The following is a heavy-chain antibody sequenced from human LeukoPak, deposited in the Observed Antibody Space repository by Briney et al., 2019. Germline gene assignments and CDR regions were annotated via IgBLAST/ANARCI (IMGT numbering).Heavy chain of an antibody. J-gene: IGHJ4*02. Sequence: EGSLRLSCAASGFTFSRYGMHWVRQAPGKGPEWVAFIRYDGSDKYYADSVKGRFTISRDNSKNTLYLQMNSLRTEDTAVYYCAKWAYYYDSSGHQNDYWGQGTLVTVSS. D-gene: IGHD3-22*01. V-gene: IGHV3-30*02. CDR1: GFTFSRYG. CDR2: IRYDGSDK. CDR3: AKWAYYYDSSGHQNDY.